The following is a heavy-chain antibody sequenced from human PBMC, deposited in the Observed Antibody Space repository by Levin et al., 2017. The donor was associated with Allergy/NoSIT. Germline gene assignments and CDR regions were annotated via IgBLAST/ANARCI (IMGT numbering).Heavy chain of an antibody. Sequence: GGSLRLSCAASGFTFSSYDMHWVRQATGKGLEWVSAIGTAGDTYYPGSVKGRFTISRENAKNSLYLQMNSLRAGDTAVYYCAREGSSSWYGNDAFDIWGQGTMVTVSS. CDR1: GFTFSSYD. D-gene: IGHD6-13*01. CDR3: AREGSSSWYGNDAFDI. J-gene: IGHJ3*02. CDR2: IGTAGDT. V-gene: IGHV3-13*01.